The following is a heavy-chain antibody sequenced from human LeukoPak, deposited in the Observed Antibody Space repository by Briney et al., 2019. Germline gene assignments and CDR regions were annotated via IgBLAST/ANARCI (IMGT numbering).Heavy chain of an antibody. V-gene: IGHV3-30*04. Sequence: TGRSLRLSCAASGFIFSSYSMNWVRQAPGKGLEWVACITDDTRKRDHADSVKGRVTISRDDSKHTINRQMSSLTPEHTAVYYCARNEAAWGQETMVTVSS. D-gene: IGHD6-25*01. J-gene: IGHJ3*01. CDR2: ITDDTRKR. CDR1: GFIFSSYS. CDR3: ARNEAA.